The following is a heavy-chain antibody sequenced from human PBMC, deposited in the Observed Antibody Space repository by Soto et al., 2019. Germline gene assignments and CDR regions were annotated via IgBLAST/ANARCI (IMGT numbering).Heavy chain of an antibody. V-gene: IGHV4-59*08. Sequence: PSQTMRLTRTVAGGSIGGYYWRWIRQPPGKGLEWIGYIYYSGSTNYNPSLKSRVTVSVDTSKNQLSLRVNSVTAADTAVYYCLRVVEAASRHTDFDSWGQGILVTVSS. CDR3: LRVVEAASRHTDFDS. D-gene: IGHD3-22*01. CDR2: IYYSGST. CDR1: GGSIGGYY. J-gene: IGHJ4*02.